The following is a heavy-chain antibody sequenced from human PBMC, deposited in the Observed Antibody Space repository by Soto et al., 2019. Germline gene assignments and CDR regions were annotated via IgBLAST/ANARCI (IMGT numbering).Heavy chain of an antibody. CDR1: GFTFNDYA. V-gene: IGHV3-9*01. J-gene: IGHJ4*02. D-gene: IGHD6-6*01. Sequence: EVQLVESGGGLVQPGGSLRLSCAASGFTFNDYAMHWVRQAPGKGLDWVSGINWNSGNIGYADSVKGRFTISRDSAKNSLYLKMNSLRAEDTALYYCAKGGSSSGGYSDYWGQGTLVTVSS. CDR3: AKGGSSSGGYSDY. CDR2: INWNSGNI.